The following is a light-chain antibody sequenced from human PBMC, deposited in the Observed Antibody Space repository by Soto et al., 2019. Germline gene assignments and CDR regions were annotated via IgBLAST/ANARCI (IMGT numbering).Light chain of an antibody. Sequence: DIHMTQSPSTLSASVGDRVTITFRASQTISSWLAWYQQKPGKAPKLLIYDASNLQSGIPSRFSGSGSGTEFTLTISSLQPDDFATYYCQQYNSYSWTFGQGTKV. V-gene: IGKV1-5*01. CDR3: QQYNSYSWT. CDR2: DAS. CDR1: QTISSW. J-gene: IGKJ1*01.